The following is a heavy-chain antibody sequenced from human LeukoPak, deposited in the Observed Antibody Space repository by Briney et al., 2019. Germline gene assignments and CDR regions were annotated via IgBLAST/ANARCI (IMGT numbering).Heavy chain of an antibody. D-gene: IGHD6-6*01. J-gene: IGHJ6*03. CDR2: INWNGGST. CDR1: GLSFSSYA. CDR3: ARFRAEAARSHMDV. Sequence: PGGSLRLSCAASGLSFSSYAMTWVRQAPGKGLEWVSGINWNGGSTGCADSVKGRFTISRDNAKNSLYLQMNSLRAEDTALYYCARFRAEAARSHMDVWGKGTTVTVSS. V-gene: IGHV3-20*04.